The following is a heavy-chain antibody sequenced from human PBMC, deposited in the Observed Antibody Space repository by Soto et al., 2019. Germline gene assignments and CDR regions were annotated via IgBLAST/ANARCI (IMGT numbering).Heavy chain of an antibody. CDR2: IYYSGST. V-gene: IGHV4-31*03. CDR1: GGSISSGGYY. J-gene: IGHJ6*02. Sequence: SETLSLTCTVSGGSISSGGYYWSWIRQHPGKGLEWIGYIYYSGSTYYNPSLKSRVTKSVDTSKNQFSLKLSSVTAADTAVYYCASQAHSCSGGSCYLPYYYYGMDVWGQGTTVTVSS. CDR3: ASQAHSCSGGSCYLPYYYYGMDV. D-gene: IGHD2-15*01.